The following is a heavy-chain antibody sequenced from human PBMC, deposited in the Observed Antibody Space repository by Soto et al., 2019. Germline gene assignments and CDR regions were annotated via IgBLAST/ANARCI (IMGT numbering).Heavy chain of an antibody. D-gene: IGHD3-16*02. V-gene: IGHV3-48*03. CDR2: ISSSGSTI. CDR3: ARGGYDYVWGSYPSPFDY. CDR1: GFTFSSYE. Sequence: GALRLSCAASGFTFSSYEMNWVRQAPGKGLEWVSYISSSGSTIYYADSVKGRFTISRDNAKNSLYLQMNSLRAEDTAVYYCARGGYDYVWGSYPSPFDYWGQGTLVIVSS. J-gene: IGHJ4*02.